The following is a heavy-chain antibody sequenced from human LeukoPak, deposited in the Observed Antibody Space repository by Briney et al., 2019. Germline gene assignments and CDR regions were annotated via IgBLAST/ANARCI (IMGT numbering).Heavy chain of an antibody. CDR1: GFTFSSYA. V-gene: IGHV3-23*01. D-gene: IGHD3-16*01. CDR3: ARGKGVDY. Sequence: GSLRLSCAASGFTFSSYAMSWVRQAPGKGLEWVSAISGSGGSTYYADSVKGRFTISRDNAKNSLYLQMDSLRAEDTAVYYCARGKGVDYWGQGTLVTVSS. J-gene: IGHJ4*02. CDR2: ISGSGGST.